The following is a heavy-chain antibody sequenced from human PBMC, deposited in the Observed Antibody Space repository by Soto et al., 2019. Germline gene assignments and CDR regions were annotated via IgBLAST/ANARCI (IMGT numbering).Heavy chain of an antibody. CDR1: GGTFSSYA. J-gene: IGHJ4*02. Sequence: ASVKVSCKASGGTFSSYAISWVRQAPGQGLEWMGGIIPIFGTANYAQKFQGRVTITADESTSTAYMELSSLRSEDTAVYYCASPSPYYYDSSGYYYDYWGQGTLVTVSS. D-gene: IGHD3-22*01. CDR2: IIPIFGTA. CDR3: ASPSPYYYDSSGYYYDY. V-gene: IGHV1-69*13.